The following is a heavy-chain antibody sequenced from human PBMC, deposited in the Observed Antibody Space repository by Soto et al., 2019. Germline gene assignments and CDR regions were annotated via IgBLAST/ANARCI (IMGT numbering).Heavy chain of an antibody. CDR3: ATLGYYDILTGYRVTPDKYYFDS. D-gene: IGHD3-9*01. CDR2: FDPEDGET. CDR1: GYTLTEVS. J-gene: IGHJ4*02. V-gene: IGHV1-24*01. Sequence: ASVKVSCKVSGYTLTEVSMHWVRQAPGKGLEWMGGFDPEDGETIYAQKFQGRVTMTEDTSTDTAYMELSSLRSEDTAVYYCATLGYYDILTGYRVTPDKYYFDSWGRGSLVTVSS.